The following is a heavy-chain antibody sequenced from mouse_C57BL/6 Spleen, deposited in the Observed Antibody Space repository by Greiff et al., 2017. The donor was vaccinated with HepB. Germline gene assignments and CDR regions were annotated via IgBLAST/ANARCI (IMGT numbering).Heavy chain of an antibody. CDR1: GYTFTGYW. J-gene: IGHJ4*01. D-gene: IGHD2-1*01. CDR2: ILPGSGST. Sequence: QVQLQQSGAELMKPGASVKLSCKATGYTFTGYWIEWVKQRPGHGLEWIGEILPGSGSTNYNEKFKGKATFTADTSSNTAYMQLSSLTTEDSAIYYCARGNYGNCVDYYAMDYWGQGTSVTVSS. V-gene: IGHV1-9*01. CDR3: ARGNYGNCVDYYAMDY.